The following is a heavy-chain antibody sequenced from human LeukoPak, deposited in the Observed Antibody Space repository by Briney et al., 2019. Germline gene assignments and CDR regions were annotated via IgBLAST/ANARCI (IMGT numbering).Heavy chain of an antibody. CDR3: ARGFGGYYDSSGYSPHDAFDI. V-gene: IGHV3-20*04. D-gene: IGHD3-22*01. J-gene: IGHJ3*02. Sequence: PGGSLRLSCAASGFTFDDYGMSWVRQAPGKGLEWVSGINWNGGSTGYADSVKGRFTISRDNAKNSLYLQMNSLRAEDTAVYYCARGFGGYYDSSGYSPHDAFDIWGQGTMVTVSS. CDR2: INWNGGST. CDR1: GFTFDDYG.